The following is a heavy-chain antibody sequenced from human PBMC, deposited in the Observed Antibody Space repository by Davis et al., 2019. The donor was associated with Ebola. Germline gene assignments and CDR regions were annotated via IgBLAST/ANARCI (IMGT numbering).Heavy chain of an antibody. CDR3: ARLLRDCSSTSCSRFFDY. Sequence: PGGSLRLSCAVSGGSISSSNWWSWVRQPPGKGLEWIGEIYHSGSTNYNPSLKSRVTISVDKSKNQFSLKLSSVTAADTAVYYCARLLRDCSSTSCSRFFDYWGQGTLVTVSS. V-gene: IGHV4-4*02. CDR1: GGSISSSNW. J-gene: IGHJ4*02. D-gene: IGHD2-2*01. CDR2: IYHSGST.